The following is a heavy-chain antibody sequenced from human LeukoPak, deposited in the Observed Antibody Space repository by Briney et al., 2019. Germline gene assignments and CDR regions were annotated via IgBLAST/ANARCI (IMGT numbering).Heavy chain of an antibody. V-gene: IGHV4-39*01. CDR1: WGSVSSSSYD. D-gene: IGHD5-12*01. CDR2: IHYSGST. Sequence: TETLSTTRTVSWGSVSSSSYDLGWLRHPPGKGLEWFVCIHYSGSTYYNPSLNRRVTIHLDTSNKQFSLTSSYVTATLTPVYYCARHSEHIDSGYDNCFDYWGQGTLVTVSS. CDR3: ARHSEHIDSGYDNCFDY. J-gene: IGHJ4*02.